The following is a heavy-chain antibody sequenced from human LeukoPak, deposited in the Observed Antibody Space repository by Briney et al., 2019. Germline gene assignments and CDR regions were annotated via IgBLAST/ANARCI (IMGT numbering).Heavy chain of an antibody. D-gene: IGHD2-2*01. CDR1: GWSFNDYY. Sequence: NPSETLSLTCAVYGWSFNDYYWNWIRQPPGKGLEWIGEINARGDTNYNPSLKSRVTTSVDTSKKQFSLRLTSMIAADTALYYCARGQVPAARGYNWFDPWGQGTLVTVSS. CDR2: INARGDT. J-gene: IGHJ5*02. CDR3: ARGQVPAARGYNWFDP. V-gene: IGHV4-34*01.